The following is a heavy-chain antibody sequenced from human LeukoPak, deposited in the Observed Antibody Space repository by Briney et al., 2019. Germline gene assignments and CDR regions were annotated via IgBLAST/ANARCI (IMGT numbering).Heavy chain of an antibody. J-gene: IGHJ4*02. Sequence: GGSLRLSCAASELINTHYWMHWVRQVPGKGLVWVSRIKLDENTAYYADFVKGRFTISRDNAKSTIYLQMNSLRAEDTAVYYCARDPPLDYGDYEVQRDDYWGQGTLVTVSS. V-gene: IGHV3-74*01. CDR1: ELINTHYW. D-gene: IGHD4-17*01. CDR2: IKLDENTA. CDR3: ARDPPLDYGDYEVQRDDY.